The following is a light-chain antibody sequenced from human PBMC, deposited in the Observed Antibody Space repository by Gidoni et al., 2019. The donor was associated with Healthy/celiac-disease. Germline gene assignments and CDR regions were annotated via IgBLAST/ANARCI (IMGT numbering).Light chain of an antibody. V-gene: IGKV3-11*01. Sequence: EIVLTQSPATPSLSPGDRATLSCRASQSVSSYLAWYQQKPGQAPRLLIYDASNRATGIPARFSGSWSGTDFTLTISSLEPEDFAVYYCQQRSNWLTFGGGTKVEIK. CDR2: DAS. CDR1: QSVSSY. CDR3: QQRSNWLT. J-gene: IGKJ4*01.